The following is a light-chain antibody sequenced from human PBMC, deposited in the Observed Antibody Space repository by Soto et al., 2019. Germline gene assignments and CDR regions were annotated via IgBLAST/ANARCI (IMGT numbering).Light chain of an antibody. CDR3: QQYNSYSPYT. V-gene: IGKV1-5*01. Sequence: DIQMTQSPSTLSASVGDRFTITWRASQSISSWLAWYQQKPGKAPKLLIYDASSLESGVPSRFSGSGSGTEFTLTISSLQPDDFATYYCQQYNSYSPYTFGQGTKLEIK. CDR1: QSISSW. CDR2: DAS. J-gene: IGKJ2*01.